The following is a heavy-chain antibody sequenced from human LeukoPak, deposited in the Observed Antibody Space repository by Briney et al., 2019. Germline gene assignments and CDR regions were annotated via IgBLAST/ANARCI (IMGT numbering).Heavy chain of an antibody. V-gene: IGHV1-69*01. Sequence: SVKVSCKASGGTFSSYAISWVRQAPGQGLEWMGGIIPIFGTANYAQKFQGRFTITADESTSTAYMELSSLRSEDTAVYYCARQDSSGYLEYFQHWGQGTLVTVSS. J-gene: IGHJ1*01. CDR2: IIPIFGTA. CDR1: GGTFSSYA. D-gene: IGHD3-22*01. CDR3: ARQDSSGYLEYFQH.